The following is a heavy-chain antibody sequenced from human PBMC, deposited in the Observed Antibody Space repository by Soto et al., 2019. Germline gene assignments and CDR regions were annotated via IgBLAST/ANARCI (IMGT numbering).Heavy chain of an antibody. CDR2: ISYDGSNK. CDR1: GFTFSSYA. CDR3: ARPLWRNDYNWGYFDL. D-gene: IGHD4-4*01. J-gene: IGHJ2*01. V-gene: IGHV3-30-3*01. Sequence: QVQLVESGGGVVQPGRSLRLYCAASGFTFSSYAMHWVRQAPGKGLEWVAVISYDGSNKYYADSVKGRFTISRDNSKNTLYLQMTSLRSEDTAVYYCARPLWRNDYNWGYFDLWGRGTLVTVSS.